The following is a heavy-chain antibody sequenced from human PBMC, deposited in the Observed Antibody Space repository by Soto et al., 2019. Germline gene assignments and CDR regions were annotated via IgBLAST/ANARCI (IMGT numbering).Heavy chain of an antibody. CDR2: ISPYTDDP. CDR1: GNTFTNFG. V-gene: IGHV1-18*01. J-gene: IGHJ5*02. D-gene: IGHD2-2*01. Sequence: QGPLVQSGVEVKKPGASVKVSCSASGNTFTNFGVTWVRQAPGQGLEWMGWISPYTDDPSYTQKFQGRVTMTIDTSTSTAYLDLRSLTSDDTAVYYCSRVIPGAEAWFHPWGQGTLVTVSS. CDR3: SRVIPGAEAWFHP.